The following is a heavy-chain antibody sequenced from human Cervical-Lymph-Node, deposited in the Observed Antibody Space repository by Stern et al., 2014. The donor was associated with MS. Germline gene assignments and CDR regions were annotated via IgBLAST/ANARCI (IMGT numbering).Heavy chain of an antibody. CDR3: ARDYGDYAFDY. CDR1: GYSFSANW. J-gene: IGHJ4*02. Sequence: VQLVQSGAEVKKPGESLKVSCKGSGYSFSANWIAWVRQMPGKGLEWMGIIYPGDSDTRYSPSFQGEVTISADKSISTAYLQWSSLKASDTAMYYCARDYGDYAFDYWGQGTLVTVSS. CDR2: IYPGDSDT. V-gene: IGHV5-51*01. D-gene: IGHD4-17*01.